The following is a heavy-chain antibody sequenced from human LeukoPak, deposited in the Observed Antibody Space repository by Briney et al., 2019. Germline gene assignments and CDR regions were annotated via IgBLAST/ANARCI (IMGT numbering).Heavy chain of an antibody. J-gene: IGHJ4*02. CDR1: GFTFSSYE. CDR2: ISSSGSTI. D-gene: IGHD3-22*01. V-gene: IGHV3-48*03. CDR3: ASEGDSSGYYDY. Sequence: GGSLRLSCAASGFTFSSYEMNWVRQAPGKGLEWVSYISSSGSTIYYADSVKGRFTISRDNAKNSLYLQMNSLRAEDTAVYYCASEGDSSGYYDYWGQGTLVTVSS.